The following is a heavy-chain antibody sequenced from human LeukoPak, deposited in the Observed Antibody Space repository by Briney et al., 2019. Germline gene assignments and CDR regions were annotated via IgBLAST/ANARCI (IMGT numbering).Heavy chain of an antibody. J-gene: IGHJ6*01. V-gene: IGHV4-59*01. D-gene: IGHD1-1*01. CDR3: ARAWNLNYGMDV. CDR2: IYYSGST. Sequence: SETLSLTCTVSGGSISSYYWSWIRQPPGKGLEWIGYIYYSGSTNYNPSLKSRVTISVDTSKNQFSLKLSSVTAADTAVYHCARAWNLNYGMDVWGQGTTVTVSS. CDR1: GGSISSYY.